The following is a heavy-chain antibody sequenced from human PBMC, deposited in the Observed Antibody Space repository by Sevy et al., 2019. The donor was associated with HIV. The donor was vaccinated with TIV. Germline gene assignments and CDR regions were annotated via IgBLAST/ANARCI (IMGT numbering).Heavy chain of an antibody. Sequence: ASVKVSCKASGYTFTNYDINWVRQATGQGLEWMGWMNPNSGNTGYAQKFQGRVTMTRNTSISTAYMELSSLRSEDTAVYYCARGTVLLGIVVVPAARRWFDPWGQGTLVTVSS. J-gene: IGHJ5*02. D-gene: IGHD2-2*03. V-gene: IGHV1-8*01. CDR2: MNPNSGNT. CDR3: ARGTVLLGIVVVPAARRWFDP. CDR1: GYTFTNYD.